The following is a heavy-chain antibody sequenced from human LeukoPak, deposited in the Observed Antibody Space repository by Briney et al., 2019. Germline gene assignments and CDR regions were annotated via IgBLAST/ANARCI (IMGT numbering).Heavy chain of an antibody. Sequence: GGSLRLLCAASGFTVSSNYMSWVRQAPGKGLEWVSVIYSGGSTKYADSVKGRFTISRDNSKNTLYLQMNSQRADDTAVYYCAREPRPIWFGEIYYYYYYMDVWGKGTTVTISS. D-gene: IGHD3-10*01. J-gene: IGHJ6*03. V-gene: IGHV3-66*01. CDR3: AREPRPIWFGEIYYYYYYMDV. CDR1: GFTVSSNY. CDR2: IYSGGST.